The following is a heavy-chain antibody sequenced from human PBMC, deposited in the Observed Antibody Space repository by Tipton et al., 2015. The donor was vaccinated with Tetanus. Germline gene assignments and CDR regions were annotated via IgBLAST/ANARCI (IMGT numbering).Heavy chain of an antibody. Sequence: TLSLTCTVSGGSVSRSFWGWIRQAPGKGLERIGNIYKTGDTNYNPALKRRIAMSVNTSKNQFSLRLSSVTAADTALSYCARSQGVEDGAGGWHVLFVFYGECWFVLWGRGLPVPGSS. V-gene: IGHV4-59*02. D-gene: IGHD6-19*01. J-gene: IGHJ5*02. CDR2: IYKTGDT. CDR3: ARSQGVEDGAGGWHVLFVFYGECWFVL. CDR1: GGSVSRSF.